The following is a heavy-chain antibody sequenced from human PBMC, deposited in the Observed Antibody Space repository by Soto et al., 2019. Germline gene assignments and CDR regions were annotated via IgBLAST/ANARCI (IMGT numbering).Heavy chain of an antibody. V-gene: IGHV3-30-3*01. Sequence: QVQLVESGGGVVQPGRSLRLSCAASGFTFSNYAMHWVRQAPGKGLEWVAVISYDASRKYYTDSVRGRFTISRDNSKNTVFLQMNSLRAEDTAVYYCARDVVHMVATFSQNYYYYYGRDVWGQGTTVAVSS. CDR3: ARDVVHMVATFSQNYYYYYGRDV. CDR1: GFTFSNYA. D-gene: IGHD5-12*01. CDR2: ISYDASRK. J-gene: IGHJ6*02.